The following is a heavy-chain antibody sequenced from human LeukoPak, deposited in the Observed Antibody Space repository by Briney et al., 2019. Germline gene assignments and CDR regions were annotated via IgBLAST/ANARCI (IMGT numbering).Heavy chain of an antibody. J-gene: IGHJ3*02. V-gene: IGHV1-2*02. D-gene: IGHD6-13*01. CDR1: GYTFSDYY. Sequence: ASAKVSCKTSGYTFSDYYMHWVRQAPGQGPEWMGWINPYSGGTNSAQQFQGRVTMTRDTSISTAYMELSRLRSDDTAVYYCARATYTSSWYHDGFDIWGQGTMVTVSS. CDR3: ARATYTSSWYHDGFDI. CDR2: INPYSGGT.